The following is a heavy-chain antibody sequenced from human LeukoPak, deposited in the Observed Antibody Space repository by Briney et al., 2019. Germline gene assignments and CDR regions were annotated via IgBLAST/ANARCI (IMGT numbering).Heavy chain of an antibody. J-gene: IGHJ4*02. CDR2: IYYSGST. Sequence: SETLSLTCTVSGGSISSSSYYWGWIRQPPVKGLEWIGSIYYSGSTYYNPSLKSRVTISVDASKNQFSLKLSSVTAADTAVYYCARGIMDYYDSSGYYTFDYWGQGTLVTVSS. V-gene: IGHV4-39*07. CDR1: GGSISSSSYY. CDR3: ARGIMDYYDSSGYYTFDY. D-gene: IGHD3-22*01.